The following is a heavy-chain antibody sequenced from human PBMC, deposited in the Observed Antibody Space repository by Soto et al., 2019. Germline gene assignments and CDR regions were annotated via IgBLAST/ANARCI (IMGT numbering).Heavy chain of an antibody. J-gene: IGHJ3*02. Sequence: QVQLVESGGGVVQPGRSLRLSCAASGFTFSSYGMHWVRQAPGKGLEWVAVISYDGSNKYYADSVKGRFTISRDNSKNALYLKMNSLRAEDPAVYYCAKAISVPAYCGGDWYSPDIWGQGTMVAVSS. CDR1: GFTFSSYG. D-gene: IGHD2-21*02. CDR2: ISYDGSNK. V-gene: IGHV3-30*18. CDR3: AKAISVPAYCGGDWYSPDI.